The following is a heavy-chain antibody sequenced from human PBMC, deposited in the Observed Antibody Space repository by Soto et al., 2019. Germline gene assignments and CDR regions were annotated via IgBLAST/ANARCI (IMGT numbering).Heavy chain of an antibody. V-gene: IGHV4-31*03. CDR1: GDAIYIGGYY. D-gene: IGHD3-22*01. CDR2: IYHTGKT. Sequence: SETLSLTCTVSGDAIYIGGYYWTWIRQHPGKGLEWIGYIYHTGKTYYNPSLQSRVTMSVDTSKNQFSLKLSSVTAADTAVYYCARDRQLYYYDSSGHNAFDIWGQGTMVTVSS. CDR3: ARDRQLYYYDSSGHNAFDI. J-gene: IGHJ3*02.